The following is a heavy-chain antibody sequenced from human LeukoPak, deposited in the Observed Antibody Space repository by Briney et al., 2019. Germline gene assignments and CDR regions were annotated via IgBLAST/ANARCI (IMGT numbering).Heavy chain of an antibody. CDR2: LNIDGSRT. CDR1: GFTFSSFW. J-gene: IGHJ4*02. CDR3: ARGTTGSRYYFDF. V-gene: IGHV3-74*01. D-gene: IGHD1-1*01. Sequence: PGGSLRLSCAASGFTFSSFWMHWVRQAPGKGLVWVSRLNIDGSRTYYADSVKGRFTISRDNAKNTLYLQMNSLRAGDTAVYYCARGTTGSRYYFDFWGQGTLVTVSS.